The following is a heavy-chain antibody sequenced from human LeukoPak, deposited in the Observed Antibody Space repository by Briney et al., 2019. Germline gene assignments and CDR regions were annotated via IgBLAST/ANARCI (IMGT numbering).Heavy chain of an antibody. CDR3: ARHHCIGGNCYGLGAY. CDR1: GGSISGYQ. V-gene: IGHV4-59*08. J-gene: IGHJ4*02. CDR2: ISDRGIT. Sequence: KTSETLSLTCTVSGGSISGYQRSWLRQPPGKGLEWFGYISDRGITNYNPSLKSRVIISIDTSKNQISLKLSSVTAADTAVYYCARHHCIGGNCYGLGAYWGQGTLVTVSS. D-gene: IGHD2-15*01.